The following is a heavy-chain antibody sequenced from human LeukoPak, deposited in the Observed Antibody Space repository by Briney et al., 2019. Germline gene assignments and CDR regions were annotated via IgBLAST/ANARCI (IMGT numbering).Heavy chain of an antibody. V-gene: IGHV5-51*01. D-gene: IGHD6-19*01. Sequence: GESLKISCKGSGYSFTSYWIGWVRQMPGKGLEWMGIIYPGDSDTRYSPSFQGQVTISADKSISTAFLQWSSLKASDTAMYYCARIIAVGGTSLDWFDYWGQGTLVTVSS. CDR2: IYPGDSDT. CDR1: GYSFTSYW. CDR3: ARIIAVGGTSLDWFDY. J-gene: IGHJ4*02.